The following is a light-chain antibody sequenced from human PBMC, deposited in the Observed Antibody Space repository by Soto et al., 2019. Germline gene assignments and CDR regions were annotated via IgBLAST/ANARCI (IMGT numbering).Light chain of an antibody. CDR1: QSVTNN. V-gene: IGKV3D-15*01. CDR2: GAS. Sequence: EIVMTQSPATLSVSPGERATLSCRASQSVTNNLAWYQQKPGQAPRLLIYGASTRATGIPARFSGSGSGTEFTLTIGSLQSEDVAVYYCQQYNNWPLTFGGGTKVDI. CDR3: QQYNNWPLT. J-gene: IGKJ4*01.